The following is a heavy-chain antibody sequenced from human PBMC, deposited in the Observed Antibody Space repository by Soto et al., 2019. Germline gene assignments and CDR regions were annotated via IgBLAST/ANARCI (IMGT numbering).Heavy chain of an antibody. J-gene: IGHJ4*02. CDR1: GFTFSTYG. CDR3: AKDLGAWSDY. CDR2: ISYDGTDK. Sequence: GGSLILSCAASGFTFSTYGMHWVRQAPGKGLEWVALISYDGTDKYYAASVKCRFTISRDNSKHTLSLQMDSLRPEETAVYYCAKDLGAWSDYWGQGTLVTVSS. D-gene: IGHD6-19*01. V-gene: IGHV3-30*18.